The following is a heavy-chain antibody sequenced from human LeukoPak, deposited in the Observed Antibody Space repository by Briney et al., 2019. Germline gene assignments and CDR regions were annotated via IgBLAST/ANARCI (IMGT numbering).Heavy chain of an antibody. CDR3: ATGNDYSNSFDY. CDR1: GGSISSGGYS. CDR2: IYHSGST. V-gene: IGHV4-30-2*01. D-gene: IGHD4-11*01. Sequence: SQTLSLTCAVSGGSISSGGYSWSWNRQPPGKGLEWIGYIYHSGSTYYNPSLKSRVTISVDRSKNQFSLKLSSVTAADTAVYHCATGNDYSNSFDYWGQGTLVTVSS. J-gene: IGHJ4*02.